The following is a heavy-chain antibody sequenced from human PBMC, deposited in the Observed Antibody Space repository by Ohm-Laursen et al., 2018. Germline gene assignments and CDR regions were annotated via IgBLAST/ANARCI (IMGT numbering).Heavy chain of an antibody. CDR3: ARDGSRRDGYNFF. Sequence: SLRLSCSASGFTFSSYGMHWVRQAPGKGLEWVAVISYDGSNKYYADSVKGRFTISRDNAKNSLYLQMNSLRAKDTALYYCARDGSRRDGYNFFWGQGTLVTVSS. V-gene: IGHV3-30*03. CDR2: ISYDGSNK. CDR1: GFTFSSYG. J-gene: IGHJ4*02. D-gene: IGHD5-24*01.